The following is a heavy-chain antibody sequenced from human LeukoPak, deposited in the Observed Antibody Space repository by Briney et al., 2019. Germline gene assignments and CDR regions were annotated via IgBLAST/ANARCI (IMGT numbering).Heavy chain of an antibody. CDR3: AKDISRDYYGSGSYTHY. J-gene: IGHJ4*02. CDR1: GFTFDDYA. CDR2: ISWNSGSI. Sequence: PGGSLRLSCAASGFTFDDYAMHWVRQAPGKGLEWVPGISWNSGSIGYADSAKGRFTISRDNAKNSLYLQMNSLRAEDTALYYCAKDISRDYYGSGSYTHYWGQGTLVTVSS. D-gene: IGHD3-10*01. V-gene: IGHV3-9*01.